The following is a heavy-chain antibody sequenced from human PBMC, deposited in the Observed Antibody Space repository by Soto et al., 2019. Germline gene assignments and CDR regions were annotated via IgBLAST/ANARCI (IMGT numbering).Heavy chain of an antibody. D-gene: IGHD5-12*01. CDR2: INAGNGNT. J-gene: IGHJ4*02. V-gene: IGHV1-3*01. Sequence: ASVKVSCKASGYTSTSYAMHWVRQAPGQRLEWMGWINAGNGNTKYSQKFQGRVTITRDTSASTAYMELSSLRSEDTAVYYCARDLEYSGRFDYWGQGTLVTVSS. CDR3: ARDLEYSGRFDY. CDR1: GYTSTSYA.